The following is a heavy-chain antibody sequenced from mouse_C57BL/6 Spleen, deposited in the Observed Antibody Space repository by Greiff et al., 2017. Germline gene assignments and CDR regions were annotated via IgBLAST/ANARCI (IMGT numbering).Heavy chain of an antibody. CDR2: IYPGNSDT. Sequence: VQLQQSGTVLARPGASVKMSCKTSGYTFTSYWMHWVKQRPGQGLEWIGAIYPGNSDTSYNQKFKGKAKLTAFTSASTAYMELSSLTNEDSAVYYCTRIVATEYFDVWGTGTTVTVSS. J-gene: IGHJ1*03. D-gene: IGHD1-1*01. CDR1: GYTFTSYW. CDR3: TRIVATEYFDV. V-gene: IGHV1-5*01.